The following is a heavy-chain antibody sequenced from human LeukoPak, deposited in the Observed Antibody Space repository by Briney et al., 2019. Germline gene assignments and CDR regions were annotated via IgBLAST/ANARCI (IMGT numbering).Heavy chain of an antibody. CDR2: IWYDGSNK. J-gene: IGHJ5*02. D-gene: IGHD3-10*01. Sequence: GRTLRLTCAASGFTFSSYDRHWVRQAPGKGLEWVAVIWYDGSNKYDADSVNRRFTISGDNSKNTLYLQMNILGADDAILYYCPRNTTYYYGSGSSSWFAPCGQRALVTVSS. CDR1: GFTFSSYD. V-gene: IGHV3-33*01. CDR3: PRNTTYYYGSGSSSWFAP.